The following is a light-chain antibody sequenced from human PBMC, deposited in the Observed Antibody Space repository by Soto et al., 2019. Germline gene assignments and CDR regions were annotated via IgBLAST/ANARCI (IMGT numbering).Light chain of an antibody. V-gene: IGKV3-20*01. CDR3: QQDGRSPPIT. CDR2: GAY. Sequence: EIMLTQSPGTLSLSPGERATLSCRASQSVSSSSLAWYQQKPGRAPRLLIFGAYNRATGIADRFSGSGSGTDFTLSIGRLEPEDCAVYYCQQDGRSPPITFGQGTRLEN. CDR1: QSVSSSS. J-gene: IGKJ5*01.